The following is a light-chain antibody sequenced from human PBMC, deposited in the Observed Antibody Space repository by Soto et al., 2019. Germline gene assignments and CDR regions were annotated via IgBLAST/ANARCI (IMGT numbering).Light chain of an antibody. V-gene: IGLV2-14*01. Sequence: QSALTQPASVSGSPGQSITISCTGTSSDIGGYNFVSWYQQHPGKAPKLMIYEVTNRPSGISNRFSGSKSGNTASLTISGVQPEDEADYYCSSYRTMTTLVFGGGTKPTVL. CDR2: EVT. J-gene: IGLJ2*01. CDR1: SSDIGGYNF. CDR3: SSYRTMTTLV.